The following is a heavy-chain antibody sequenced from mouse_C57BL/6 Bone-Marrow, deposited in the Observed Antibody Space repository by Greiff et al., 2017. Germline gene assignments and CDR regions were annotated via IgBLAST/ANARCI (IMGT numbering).Heavy chain of an antibody. CDR3: ASTGPYFDY. CDR1: GFTFSSYA. V-gene: IGHV5-4*03. CDR2: ISDGGSYT. Sequence: EVKLMESGGGLVKPGGSLKLSCAASGFTFSSYAMSWVRQTPEKRLEWVATISDGGSYTYYPDNVKGRFTISRDNAKNNLYLQMSHLKSEDTAMYYCASTGPYFDYWGQGTTLTVSS. D-gene: IGHD4-1*02. J-gene: IGHJ2*01.